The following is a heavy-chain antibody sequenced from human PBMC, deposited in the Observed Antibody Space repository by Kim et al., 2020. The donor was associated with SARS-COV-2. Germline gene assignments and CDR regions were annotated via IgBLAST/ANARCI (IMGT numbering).Heavy chain of an antibody. D-gene: IGHD5-12*01. CDR1: GYSFSSYW. CDR2: IYPGDSDT. J-gene: IGHJ4*02. V-gene: IGHV5-51*01. CDR3: ARRHSGYESYEY. Sequence: GESLKISCKGSGYSFSSYWIGWVRQMPGKGLEWMGIIYPGDSDTRYNPSFQGQVTISADKSISIVYLQWSSLKASDTAMYYCARRHSGYESYEYWGQGTLVTLSS.